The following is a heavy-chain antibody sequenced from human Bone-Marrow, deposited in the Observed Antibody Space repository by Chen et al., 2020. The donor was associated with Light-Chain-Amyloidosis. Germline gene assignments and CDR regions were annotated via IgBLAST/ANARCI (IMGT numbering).Heavy chain of an antibody. CDR3: AKDKRGSSSSWSHYFDY. V-gene: IGHV3-43*02. CDR1: GFTFDDYA. J-gene: IGHJ4*02. D-gene: IGHD6-13*01. Sequence: EVQLVESGGGVVQPGGSLRLSCAASGFTFDDYAMNWVRQAPGKGLEWVSLISGDGGSTYYADSVKGRFTISRDNSKNSLYLQMNSLRTEDTALYYCAKDKRGSSSSWSHYFDYWGQGTLVTVSS. CDR2: ISGDGGST.